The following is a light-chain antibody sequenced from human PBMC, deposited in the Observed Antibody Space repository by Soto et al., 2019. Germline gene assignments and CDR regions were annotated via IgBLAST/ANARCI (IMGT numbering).Light chain of an antibody. J-gene: IGKJ3*01. Sequence: IQKNKTPPSPSGSVEDCAIITCRARQSISNHLNWYQQKPGKAPKLLIYAASSLQSGVPSRFSGSGSGTHFTLTISSLQPEDFATYYCQQAGTFGPGTKVDI. CDR2: AAS. CDR1: QSISNH. V-gene: IGKV1-39*01. CDR3: QQAGT.